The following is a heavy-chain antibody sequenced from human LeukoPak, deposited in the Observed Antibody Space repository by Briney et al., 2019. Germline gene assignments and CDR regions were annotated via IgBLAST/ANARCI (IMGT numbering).Heavy chain of an antibody. CDR3: ARVSYGDYFIDY. D-gene: IGHD4-17*01. CDR2: IYHSGST. CDR1: GGSISSGGYS. V-gene: IGHV4-30-2*01. J-gene: IGHJ4*02. Sequence: KPSETLSLTCTVSGGSISSGGYSWSWIRQPPGKGLEWIGYIYHSGSTYYNPSLKSRVTISVDRSKNQFSLKLSSVTAADTAVYYCARVSYGDYFIDYWGQGTLVTVSS.